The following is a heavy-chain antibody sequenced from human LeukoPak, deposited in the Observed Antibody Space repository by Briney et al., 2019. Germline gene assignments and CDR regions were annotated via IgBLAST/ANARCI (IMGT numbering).Heavy chain of an antibody. V-gene: IGHV3-9*01. CDR1: GFTFSSYA. J-gene: IGHJ4*02. Sequence: PGGSLRPSCAASGFTFSSYAMTWVRQAPGKGLEWVSGISWNSGSIGYADSVKGRFTISRDNAKNSLYLQMNSLRAEDTALYYCAKALNHRIVPAANWGQGTLVTVSS. CDR3: AKALNHRIVPAAN. CDR2: ISWNSGSI. D-gene: IGHD2-2*01.